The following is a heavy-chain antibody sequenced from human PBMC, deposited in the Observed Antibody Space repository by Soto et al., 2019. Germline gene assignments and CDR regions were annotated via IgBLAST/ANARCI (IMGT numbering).Heavy chain of an antibody. D-gene: IGHD5-18*01. CDR3: ARYSSRDTAMVRGYYYGMDV. J-gene: IGHJ6*02. CDR1: GYTFTGYY. Sequence: APVKVSCKASGYTFTGYYMYWVRQAPGQGLEWMGWINPNSGGTNYAQKFQGRVTMTRDTSISTAYMELGRLRSDDTAVYYCARYSSRDTAMVRGYYYGMDVGDHGTTVTVSS. V-gene: IGHV1-2*02. CDR2: INPNSGGT.